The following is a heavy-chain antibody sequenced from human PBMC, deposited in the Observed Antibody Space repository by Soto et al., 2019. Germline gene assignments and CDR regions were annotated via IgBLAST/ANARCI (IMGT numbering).Heavy chain of an antibody. D-gene: IGHD1-1*01. CDR2: VSGSGSST. J-gene: IGHJ4*02. CDR1: GFTFSDYA. V-gene: IGHV3-23*01. CDR3: ARNWNLDH. Sequence: EVQLLESGGGLVQPGGSLRLSCAASGFTFSDYAMSWVRQAPGKGLEWVSGVSGSGSSTDYADSVKGRFTISRDNSRDTLYLQMNSLRVEDTAVYYCARNWNLDHWGQGTLVT.